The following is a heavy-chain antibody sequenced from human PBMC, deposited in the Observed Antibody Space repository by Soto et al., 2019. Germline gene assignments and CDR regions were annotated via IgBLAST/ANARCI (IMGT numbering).Heavy chain of an antibody. D-gene: IGHD2-2*02. V-gene: IGHV3-33*01. Sequence: GGSLRLSCAASGFTFSSYGMHWVRQAPGKGLEWVAVIWYDGSNKYYADSVKGRFTISRDNSKNTLYLQMNSLRAEDTAVYYCARDSGSSSTSCYTPRFDYWGQGTLVTVSS. CDR2: IWYDGSNK. CDR1: GFTFSSYG. J-gene: IGHJ4*02. CDR3: ARDSGSSSTSCYTPRFDY.